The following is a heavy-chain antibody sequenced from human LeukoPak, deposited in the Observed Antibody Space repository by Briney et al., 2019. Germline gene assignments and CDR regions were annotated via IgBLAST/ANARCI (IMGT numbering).Heavy chain of an antibody. D-gene: IGHD1-1*01. CDR3: ARDPRTVRI. CDR1: GFTLSSYW. J-gene: IGHJ4*02. Sequence: GGSLRLSCAGSGFTLSSYWMHWVRQAPGKGLEWVSSISSSSSYIYYADSVKGRFTISRDNAKNSLYLQMNSLRVEDTAVYYCARDPRTVRIWGQGTLVTVSS. V-gene: IGHV3-21*01. CDR2: ISSSSSYI.